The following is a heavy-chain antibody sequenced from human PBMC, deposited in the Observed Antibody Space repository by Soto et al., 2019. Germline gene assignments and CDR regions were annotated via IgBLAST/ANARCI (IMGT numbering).Heavy chain of an antibody. V-gene: IGHV4-61*01. CDR2: IHSTGST. D-gene: IGHD5-12*01. CDR1: GDSVNSGSYS. CDR3: ARRIAATETFDY. Sequence: SETLSLTCSVSGDSVNSGSYSWSWIRQSPGKGLEWIGYIHSTGSTNYNASLKSRVTISVDTSKNQFSLTVTSVTAADTAVYYCARRIAATETFDYWGKGTLVTVSS. J-gene: IGHJ4*02.